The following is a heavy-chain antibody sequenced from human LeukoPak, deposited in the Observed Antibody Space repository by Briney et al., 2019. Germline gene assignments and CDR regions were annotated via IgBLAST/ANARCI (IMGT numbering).Heavy chain of an antibody. D-gene: IGHD3-10*01. CDR1: GGTFSSYA. Sequence: ASVKVSCKASGGTFSSYAISWVRQAPGQGLEWMGWISAYNGNTNYAQKLQGRVTMTTDTSTSTAYTELRSLRSDDTAVYYCASFGAGYGSGSYYYYGMDVWGQGTTVTVSS. V-gene: IGHV1-18*01. CDR2: ISAYNGNT. J-gene: IGHJ6*02. CDR3: ASFGAGYGSGSYYYYGMDV.